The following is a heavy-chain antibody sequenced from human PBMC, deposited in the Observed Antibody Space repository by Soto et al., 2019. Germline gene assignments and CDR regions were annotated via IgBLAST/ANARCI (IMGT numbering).Heavy chain of an antibody. V-gene: IGHV5-51*01. CDR2: IYPGDSDT. D-gene: IGHD6-13*01. CDR3: ARILSSSWFPFDY. Sequence: GESLKISCKGSGYSFPSYWIGWVRQMPGKGLEWMGIIYPGDSDTRYSPSFQGQVTISADKSISTAYLQWSSLKASDTAMYYCARILSSSWFPFDYWGQGTLVTVSS. J-gene: IGHJ4*02. CDR1: GYSFPSYW.